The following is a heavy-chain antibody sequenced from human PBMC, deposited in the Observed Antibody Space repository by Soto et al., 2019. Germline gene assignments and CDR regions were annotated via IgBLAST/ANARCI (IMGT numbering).Heavy chain of an antibody. CDR1: GGTFSSFA. Sequence: QVQLVQSGAEVKKPGSSVKVSCKASGGTFSSFANIWVRQAPGQGLEWMGGVIPIFGTTDYAQKFQGRVTIIADESTSTAYMELSSLRSEDTAVYYCAREAAAGTNRFDPWGQGTLVIVSS. V-gene: IGHV1-69*01. D-gene: IGHD6-13*01. J-gene: IGHJ5*02. CDR3: AREAAAGTNRFDP. CDR2: VIPIFGTT.